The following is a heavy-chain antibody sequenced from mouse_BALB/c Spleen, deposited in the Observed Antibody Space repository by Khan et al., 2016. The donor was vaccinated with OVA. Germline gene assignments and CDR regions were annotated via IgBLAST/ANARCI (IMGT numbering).Heavy chain of an antibody. J-gene: IGHJ3*01. Sequence: EVQLQESGPGLVKPSQSLSLTCTVTGYSITSDYAWNLIRQFPGNKLEWMGYINYSGSTTYNPSLKSRTSLTRDTSKNQFFLQLNSVTTEDTATYYCARWFTYWGQGTLVTVSA. V-gene: IGHV3-2*02. CDR2: INYSGST. CDR1: GYSITSDYA. CDR3: ARWFTY.